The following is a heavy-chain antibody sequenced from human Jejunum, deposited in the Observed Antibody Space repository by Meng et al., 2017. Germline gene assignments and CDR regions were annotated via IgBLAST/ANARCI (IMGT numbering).Heavy chain of an antibody. V-gene: IGHV4-39*07. Sequence: LTRQESGPGLVKPSETLSLTCTVSGASISPTNSYWGWIRQPPGKGLEWIGTMSYSGSTYFNPSLKGRITISTDTSKNQFSLKLNSVTAADTAVYYCARDEWFGRYWGVWFDPWGQGTLVTVSS. J-gene: IGHJ5*02. CDR1: GASISPTNSY. CDR2: MSYSGST. CDR3: ARDEWFGRYWGVWFDP. D-gene: IGHD3-10*01.